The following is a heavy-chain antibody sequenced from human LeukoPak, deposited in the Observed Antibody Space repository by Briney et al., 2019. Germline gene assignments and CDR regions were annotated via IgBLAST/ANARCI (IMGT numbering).Heavy chain of an antibody. J-gene: IGHJ4*02. V-gene: IGHV3-74*01. CDR3: ARGSSTGTYNFDY. CDR1: GFTLRTYW. CDR2: INSDGSST. Sequence: PGGSLRLSCAASGFTLRTYWMHWVRQAPGKGLVWVSRINSDGSSTSYADSVKGRFTVSRDNAKNTLYLQMSSLRAEDTAVYYCARGSSTGTYNFDYWGQGTLVTVSS. D-gene: IGHD1-1*01.